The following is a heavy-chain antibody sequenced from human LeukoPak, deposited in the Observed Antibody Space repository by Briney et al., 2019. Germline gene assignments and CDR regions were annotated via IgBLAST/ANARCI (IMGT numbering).Heavy chain of an antibody. CDR3: ARVNGYSYGSLDDY. CDR2: MNPSSGNT. Sequence: EASVKVSCKASGYTFTSYDINWVRQATGQGLEWMGWMNPSSGNTGYAQKFQGRVTMTRNTSISTAYMELSSLRSEDTAVYYCARVNGYSYGSLDDYWGQGTLVTVSS. J-gene: IGHJ4*02. V-gene: IGHV1-8*01. CDR1: GYTFTSYD. D-gene: IGHD5-18*01.